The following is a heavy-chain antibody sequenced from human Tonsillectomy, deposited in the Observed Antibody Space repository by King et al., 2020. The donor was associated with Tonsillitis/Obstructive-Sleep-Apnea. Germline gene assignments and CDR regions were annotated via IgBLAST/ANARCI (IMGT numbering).Heavy chain of an antibody. CDR1: GYSFTSYW. V-gene: IGHV5-51*01. CDR2: IYPGDSDT. Sequence: QLVQSGAEVKKPGASLKISCKGSGYSFTSYWIGWVRQMPGKGLEWMGLIYPGDSDTRYSPSFPGQVTISADKSISTAYLQWSSLKASDTAMFYCARGGLPGYCSGGSCYYYFDYWGQGTLVTVSS. J-gene: IGHJ4*02. D-gene: IGHD2-15*01. CDR3: ARGGLPGYCSGGSCYYYFDY.